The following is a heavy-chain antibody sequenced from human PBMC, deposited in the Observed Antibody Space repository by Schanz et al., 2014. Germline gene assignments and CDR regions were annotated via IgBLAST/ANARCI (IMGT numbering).Heavy chain of an antibody. CDR1: GFTFSNYW. J-gene: IGHJ3*02. CDR2: INGDGSRT. V-gene: IGHV3-74*01. CDR3: AKSDAFDI. Sequence: EVQLVESGGGLVQPGGSLRLSCAASGFTFSNYWMHWVRQAPGKGLVWVSRINGDGSRTAYADSVKGRFTISRDNAKNALYLQMNSRRAEDTAVYYGAKSDAFDIWGQGTLVTVSS.